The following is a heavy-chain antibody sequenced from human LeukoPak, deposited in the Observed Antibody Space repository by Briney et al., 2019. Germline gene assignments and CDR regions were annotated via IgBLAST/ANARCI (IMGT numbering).Heavy chain of an antibody. V-gene: IGHV1-8*01. J-gene: IGHJ6*03. CDR1: GYTLTSYD. CDR3: AREGSGRYYMDV. Sequence: ASVKVSCKASGYTLTSYDINWVRQATGQGLEWMGWMNTNSGNTGYAQKFQGRVTMTRNTSISTAYMELSSLRSEDTAVYYCAREGSGRYYMDVWGKGTTVTVSS. D-gene: IGHD3-10*01. CDR2: MNTNSGNT.